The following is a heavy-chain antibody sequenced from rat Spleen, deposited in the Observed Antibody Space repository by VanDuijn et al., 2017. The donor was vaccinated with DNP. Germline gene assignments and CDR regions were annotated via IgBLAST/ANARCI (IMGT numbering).Heavy chain of an antibody. J-gene: IGHJ2*01. CDR1: GFTFSNYG. Sequence: EVQLVESGGGLVQPGRSLKLSCAASGFTFSNYGMHWIRQAPTKGLEWVASISPSGGSTYYRDSVKGRFTISRDNAKSTLYLQMDSLRSEDTATDYCATPGDVYYGYYFDYWGQGVMVTVSS. D-gene: IGHD1-6*01. CDR3: ATPGDVYYGYYFDY. V-gene: IGHV5-19*01. CDR2: ISPSGGST.